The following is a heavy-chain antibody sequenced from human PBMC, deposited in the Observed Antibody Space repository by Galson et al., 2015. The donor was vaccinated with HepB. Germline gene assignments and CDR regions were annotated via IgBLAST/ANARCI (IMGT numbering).Heavy chain of an antibody. CDR2: IKSKTDGGTT. J-gene: IGHJ3*02. V-gene: IGHV3-15*01. CDR3: TTLYCSSTSCYNHDAFDI. CDR1: GFTFSNAW. Sequence: SLRLSCAASGFTFSNAWMSWVRQAPGKGLEWVGRIKSKTDGGTTDYAAPVKGRFTISRDDSKNTLYLQMNSLKTEDTAVYYCTTLYCSSTSCYNHDAFDIWGQGTMVTVSS. D-gene: IGHD2-2*02.